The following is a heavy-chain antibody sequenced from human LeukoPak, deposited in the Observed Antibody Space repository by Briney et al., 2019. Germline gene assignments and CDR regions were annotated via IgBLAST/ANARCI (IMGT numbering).Heavy chain of an antibody. V-gene: IGHV4-31*03. CDR2: IYYSGST. CDR1: GGSISSGGYY. CDR3: ARQAYGSFNPPRYYFDY. D-gene: IGHD3-10*01. J-gene: IGHJ4*02. Sequence: PSETQSLTCTVSGGSISSGGYYWSWIRQHPGKGLEWIGYIYYSGSTYYNPSLKSRVTISVDTSKNQFSLKLSSVTAADTAVYYCARQAYGSFNPPRYYFDYWGQGTLVTVSS.